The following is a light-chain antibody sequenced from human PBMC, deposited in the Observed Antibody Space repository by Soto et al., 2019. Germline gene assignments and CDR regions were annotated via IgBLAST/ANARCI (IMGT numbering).Light chain of an antibody. CDR1: QSISTK. Sequence: IVMTQSPATLSASPGGRATLSCRASQSISTKLAWYQQKPGQAPRLLIYGASTRAPGIPVRFSGSGSGTEFTLTITSLQSEDFAVYYCQEYNDWRPITFGGGTKVDIK. J-gene: IGKJ4*01. V-gene: IGKV3-15*01. CDR3: QEYNDWRPIT. CDR2: GAS.